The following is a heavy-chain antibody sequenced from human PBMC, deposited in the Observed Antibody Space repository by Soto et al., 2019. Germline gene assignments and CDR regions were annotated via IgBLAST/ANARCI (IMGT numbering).Heavy chain of an antibody. J-gene: IGHJ4*02. CDR1: GGSFSGYY. V-gene: IGHV4-34*01. CDR3: ARARLGQGFDY. D-gene: IGHD4-17*01. CDR2: INHSGST. Sequence: SETMSLTSAVYGGSFSGYYWSWIRQPPGKGLEWIGEINHSGSTNYNPSLKSRVTISVDTSKNQFSLKLSSVTAADTAVYYCARARLGQGFDYWGQGTLVTVSS.